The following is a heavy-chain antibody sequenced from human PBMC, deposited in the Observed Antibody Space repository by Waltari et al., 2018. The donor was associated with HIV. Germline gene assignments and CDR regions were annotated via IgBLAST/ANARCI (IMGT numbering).Heavy chain of an antibody. CDR1: GASIKSDKYY. CDR2: IYTTGGS. J-gene: IGHJ2*01. V-gene: IGHV4-61*02. D-gene: IGHD6-13*01. CDR3: PATRDEWAANGGCAF. Sequence: QVQLQESGPGLVKPSQTLSLTCTVSGASIKSDKYYWNWIRQPAGKGLERIGRIYTTGGSKYNSSPQTRGPESTYTSKDLLPLKRLTVTAADAATYYCPATRDEWAANGGCAFSGRGILAICSS.